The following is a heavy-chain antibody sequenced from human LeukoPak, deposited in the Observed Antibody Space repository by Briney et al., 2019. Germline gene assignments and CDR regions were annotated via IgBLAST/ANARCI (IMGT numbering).Heavy chain of an antibody. Sequence: KYGESLKVSCKGSGYSFTNYWIAWVRQMPGKGLEWMGITYPGDSDTRYSPSFQGQVTISADKSISTAYLQWSSLEASDTAMYYCARHQGSNYGLDVWGQGTTVTVSS. V-gene: IGHV5-51*01. CDR1: GYSFTNYW. D-gene: IGHD6-13*01. CDR2: TYPGDSDT. CDR3: ARHQGSNYGLDV. J-gene: IGHJ6*02.